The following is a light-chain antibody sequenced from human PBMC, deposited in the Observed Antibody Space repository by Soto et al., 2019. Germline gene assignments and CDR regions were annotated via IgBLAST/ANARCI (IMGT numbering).Light chain of an antibody. Sequence: DIQMTQSPSTLSASVEDRVTITCRASQSISNWLAWYQQKPGKAPKLLIYDASILESGVPSRFSGSGSATEFTLTISCLQPDDFATYYCQQYNSNSTFGQGTKVDIK. J-gene: IGKJ1*01. CDR3: QQYNSNST. CDR2: DAS. V-gene: IGKV1-5*01. CDR1: QSISNW.